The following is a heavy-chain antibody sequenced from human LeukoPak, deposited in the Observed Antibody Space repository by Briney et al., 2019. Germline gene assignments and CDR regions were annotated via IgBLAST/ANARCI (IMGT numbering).Heavy chain of an antibody. V-gene: IGHV3-7*01. CDR2: IKQDGSEK. D-gene: IGHD2-8*01. Sequence: GGSLRLSCAASGFTFSSYSMTWVRQAPGKGLEWVANIKQDGSEKYYVDSVKGRFTISRDNAKNSLYLEMNSLRAEDTAVYYCASELRQCFDYWGQGTLVTVSS. CDR3: ASELRQCFDY. J-gene: IGHJ4*02. CDR1: GFTFSSYS.